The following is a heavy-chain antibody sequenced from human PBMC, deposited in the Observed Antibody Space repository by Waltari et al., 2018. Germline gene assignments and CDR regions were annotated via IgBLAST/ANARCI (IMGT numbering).Heavy chain of an antibody. CDR2: INPNRGGT. J-gene: IGHJ5*02. D-gene: IGHD3-10*02. V-gene: IGHV1-2*06. Sequence: VQLVQSGAEVKKPGASVKVSCKASGYTFTGYYMHWVRQAPGQGLEWMGRINPNRGGTNYAQKFQGRVTMTRDTSISTAYMELSRLRSDDTAVYYCARDLPLNMFNWFDPWGQGTLVTVSS. CDR1: GYTFTGYY. CDR3: ARDLPLNMFNWFDP.